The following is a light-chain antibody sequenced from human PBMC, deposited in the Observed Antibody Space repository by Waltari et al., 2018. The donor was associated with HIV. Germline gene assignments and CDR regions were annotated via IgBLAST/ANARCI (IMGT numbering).Light chain of an antibody. J-gene: IGLJ1*01. CDR1: TSNIGSNA. V-gene: IGLV1-36*01. CDR3: AAWDDSLNGYV. CDR2: YDD. Sequence: QSVLTQPPSVSEAPGQRVTISCSGSTSNIGSNAVNWYQQVPGNAPKLRMYYDDLVSPGVCARFSASKSGTSASLAIRGLQSQDEADYYCAAWDDSLNGYVFGSGTKVTVL.